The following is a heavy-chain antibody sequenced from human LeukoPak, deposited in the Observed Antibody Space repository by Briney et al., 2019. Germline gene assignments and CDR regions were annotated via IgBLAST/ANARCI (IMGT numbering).Heavy chain of an antibody. CDR1: GGSISSGDYY. Sequence: PSQTLSLTCTVSGGSISSGDYYWRWIRQPPGKGLEWIGYIYYSGSTYYNPSLKSRVTISVDTSKNQFSLKLSSVTAADTAVYYCARDRGYSSSWYLDYWGQGTLVTVSS. CDR3: ARDRGYSSSWYLDY. D-gene: IGHD6-13*01. V-gene: IGHV4-30-4*01. CDR2: IYYSGST. J-gene: IGHJ4*02.